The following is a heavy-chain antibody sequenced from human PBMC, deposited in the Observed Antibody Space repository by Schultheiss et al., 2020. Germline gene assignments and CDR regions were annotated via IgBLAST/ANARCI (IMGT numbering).Heavy chain of an antibody. CDR2: ITSRTDI. J-gene: IGHJ3*02. D-gene: IGHD6-19*01. V-gene: IGHV3-69-1*01. Sequence: GGSLRLSCAASGLTLSDYTMNWVRQAPGKGLEWVSCITSRTDIYYAESVRGRFTISRDNAKNSLYLQMNSLRAEDTALYYCAKDSLAVAGIDLIDAFDIWGQGTMVTVSS. CDR3: AKDSLAVAGIDLIDAFDI. CDR1: GLTLSDYT.